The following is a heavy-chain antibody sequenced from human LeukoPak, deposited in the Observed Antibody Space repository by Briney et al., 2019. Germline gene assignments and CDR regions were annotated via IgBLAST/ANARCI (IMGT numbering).Heavy chain of an antibody. Sequence: SVKVSCKASGDTFDSHALSWVRQAPGQGLEWMGGIIPMYGTSNYAQKFQGRVAIIADKSTSTAYMELNSLTSEDTAVYYCAIAQNNHGYVYFGMDVWGKGTTVTVSS. D-gene: IGHD5-12*01. J-gene: IGHJ6*04. CDR2: IIPMYGTS. V-gene: IGHV1-69*06. CDR3: AIAQNNHGYVYFGMDV. CDR1: GDTFDSHA.